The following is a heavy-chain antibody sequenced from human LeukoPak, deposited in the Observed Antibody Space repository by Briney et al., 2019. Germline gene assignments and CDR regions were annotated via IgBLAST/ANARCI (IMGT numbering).Heavy chain of an antibody. CDR1: GFTFDDYA. V-gene: IGHV3-9*01. D-gene: IGHD5-24*01. J-gene: IGHJ5*02. CDR2: ISWNSGSI. CDR3: AKVGKRWLLGFDP. Sequence: GGSLRLSCAASGFTFDDYAMHWVRQAPGKGLEWVSGISWNSGSIGYADSVKGRFTISRDNAKNSLSLQMNSLRAEDTALYYCAKVGKRWLLGFDPWGQGTLVTVSS.